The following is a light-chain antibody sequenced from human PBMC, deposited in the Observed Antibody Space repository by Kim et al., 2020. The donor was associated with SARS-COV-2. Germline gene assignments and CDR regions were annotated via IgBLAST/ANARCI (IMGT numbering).Light chain of an antibody. Sequence: RATINCKSSQRVLYSSNNKNYLAWYQQKPGQPPKLLIYWASTRESGVPDRFSGSGSGTDFTLTISSLQAEDVAVYYCQQYYSTLYTFGQGTKLEI. V-gene: IGKV4-1*01. CDR2: WAS. CDR3: QQYYSTLYT. CDR1: QRVLYSSNNKNY. J-gene: IGKJ2*01.